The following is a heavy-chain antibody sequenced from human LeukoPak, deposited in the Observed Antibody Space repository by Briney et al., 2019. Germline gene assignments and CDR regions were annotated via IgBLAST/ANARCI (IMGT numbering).Heavy chain of an antibody. J-gene: IGHJ6*03. Sequence: NSGGSLRLSCAASGFTFSNAWMSWVRQAPGKGLEWVGRIKSKTDGGTTDYAAPVKGRFTISRDDSKNTLYLQMNSLKTEDTAVYYCTTSRFGELSVRIYYYYMDVWGKGTTVTVSS. V-gene: IGHV3-15*01. CDR1: GFTFSNAW. D-gene: IGHD3-10*01. CDR2: IKSKTDGGTT. CDR3: TTSRFGELSVRIYYYYMDV.